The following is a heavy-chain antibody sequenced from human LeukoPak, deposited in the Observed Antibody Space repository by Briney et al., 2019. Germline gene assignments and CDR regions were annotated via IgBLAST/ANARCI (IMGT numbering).Heavy chain of an antibody. CDR2: IYVDGRTT. CDR3: IRDFRSADL. V-gene: IGHV3-74*01. CDR1: GFTFSNYW. Sequence: GGSLRLSCVASGFTFSNYWMHWVRQPPGKGLVWVSRIYVDGRTTNYADSVKGRFTISRDNAKNTVYLEMNSPSVEDTATYYCIRDFRSADLWGQGTLVTVTS. J-gene: IGHJ5*02.